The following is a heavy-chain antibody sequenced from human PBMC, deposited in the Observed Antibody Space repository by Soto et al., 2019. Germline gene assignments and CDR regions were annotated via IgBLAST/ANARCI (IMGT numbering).Heavy chain of an antibody. CDR1: GVSFSGYY. CDR2: INHSGST. CDR3: ARGSFGPPLYYYYGMDV. J-gene: IGHJ6*02. Sequence: SETLYLTCAVYGVSFSGYYWSWLSQQPGKGLEWIGEINHSGSTNYNPSLKSRVTISVDTSKNQFSLKLSSVTAADTAVYYCARGSFGPPLYYYYGMDVWGQGTTVTSP. V-gene: IGHV4-34*01. D-gene: IGHD3-10*01.